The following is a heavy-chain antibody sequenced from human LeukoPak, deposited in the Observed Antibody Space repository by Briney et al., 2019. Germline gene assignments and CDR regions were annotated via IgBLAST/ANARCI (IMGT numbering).Heavy chain of an antibody. V-gene: IGHV4-39*07. CDR3: ARGGSLPGGPPL. Sequence: SETLSLTCTVSGVSISSSSYYWGWIRQPPGKGLEWIGSIYYSGSTYYNPSLKSRVSISVDTSKNQFSLKLNSVTAADTAVYYCARGGSLPGGPPLWGQGTLVTVSS. CDR1: GVSISSSSYY. J-gene: IGHJ4*02. CDR2: IYYSGST. D-gene: IGHD4-17*01.